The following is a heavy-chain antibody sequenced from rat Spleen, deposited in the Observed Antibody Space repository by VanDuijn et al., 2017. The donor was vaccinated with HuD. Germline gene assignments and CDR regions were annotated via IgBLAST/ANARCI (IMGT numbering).Heavy chain of an antibody. CDR3: VRLLGAPDWYFDF. CDR1: GFILSDYY. J-gene: IGHJ1*01. D-gene: IGHD5-1*01. CDR2: INTGGGNT. Sequence: EVQLVESDGGLVQPGRSLKLSCVVSGFILSDYYMAWVRQAPTKGLEWVASINTGGGNTYYRGSVKGRFTISRDNAKSTLYLQMDSLRSEDTATYYCVRLLGAPDWYFDFWGPGTMVTVSS. V-gene: IGHV5-25*01.